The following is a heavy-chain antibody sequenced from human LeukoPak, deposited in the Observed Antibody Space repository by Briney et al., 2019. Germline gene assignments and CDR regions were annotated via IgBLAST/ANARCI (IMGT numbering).Heavy chain of an antibody. J-gene: IGHJ4*02. D-gene: IGHD3-16*01. V-gene: IGHV5-51*01. CDR1: GYRFTSYW. CDR3: ARMIIPNDSVRK. Sequence: GESLKISCRGSGYRFTSYWIGWVRQMPGKGLEWMGIIYPGDSATRYSPSFQGQVTISADKSISTAYLQWSSLKASDTAMYYCARMIIPNDSVRKWGQGTLVTVSS. CDR2: IYPGDSAT.